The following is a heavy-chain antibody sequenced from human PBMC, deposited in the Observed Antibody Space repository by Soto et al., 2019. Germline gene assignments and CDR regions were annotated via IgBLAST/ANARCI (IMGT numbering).Heavy chain of an antibody. CDR3: AKDPGYCSGGSCRQYYFDY. V-gene: IGHV3-23*01. J-gene: IGHJ4*02. Sequence: GGSLRLSCAASGFTFSSYAMSWVRQAPGKGLEWVSAISGSGGSTYYADSVKGRFTISRDNSKNTLYLQMNSLRAEDTAVYYCAKDPGYCSGGSCRQYYFDYWGQGTLVTVSS. D-gene: IGHD2-15*01. CDR1: GFTFSSYA. CDR2: ISGSGGST.